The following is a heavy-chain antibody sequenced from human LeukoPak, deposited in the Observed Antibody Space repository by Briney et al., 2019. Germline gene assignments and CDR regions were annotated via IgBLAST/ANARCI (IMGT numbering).Heavy chain of an antibody. Sequence: SETLSLTCTVSGGSISSSSYYWGWIRQPPGKGLEWIGHISYSGSTNYNPSLKSRLTISVDTSKNQFSLKLSSVTAADTAIYYCARTPPIEPYYYVDVWGTGTTVTVSS. CDR3: ARTPPIEPYYYVDV. J-gene: IGHJ6*03. V-gene: IGHV4-61*05. D-gene: IGHD2-15*01. CDR2: ISYSGST. CDR1: GGSISSSSYY.